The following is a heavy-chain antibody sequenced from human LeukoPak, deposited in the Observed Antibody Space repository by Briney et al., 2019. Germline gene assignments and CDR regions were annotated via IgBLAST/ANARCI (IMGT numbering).Heavy chain of an antibody. CDR2: IYYSGIT. D-gene: IGHD3-16*01. Sequence: PSETLSLTCTVSGGSISSGAFYWGLIRQSPGKGLELIGSIYYSGITYYNPSLKSRVTISIDTSKNQFSLKLSSVTAADTAVYYCARDGGGSMPHWGQGTLVTVSS. V-gene: IGHV4-39*07. J-gene: IGHJ4*02. CDR1: GGSISSGAFY. CDR3: ARDGGGSMPH.